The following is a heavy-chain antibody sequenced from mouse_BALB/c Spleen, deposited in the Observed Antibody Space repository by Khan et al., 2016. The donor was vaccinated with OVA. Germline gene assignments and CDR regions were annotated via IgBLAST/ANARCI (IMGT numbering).Heavy chain of an antibody. J-gene: IGHJ3*01. CDR3: VRRGYGNYWFAY. V-gene: IGHV14-1*02. Sequence: EVELVESGAELVRPGALVKLSCKAFGFNIKDYYMVWVKQRPEQGLEWIGWLDPENGNTVYDPKFQAKASITADTSSNTAYLQLSSLTSEDTAVYYCVRRGYGNYWFAYWGQGTLVTVSA. D-gene: IGHD2-1*01. CDR2: LDPENGNT. CDR1: GFNIKDYY.